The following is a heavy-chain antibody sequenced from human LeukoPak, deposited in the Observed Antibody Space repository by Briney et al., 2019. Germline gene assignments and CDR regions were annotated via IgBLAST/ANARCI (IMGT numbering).Heavy chain of an antibody. V-gene: IGHV1-18*01. CDR1: GYTFTSYG. J-gene: IGHJ4*02. D-gene: IGHD5-18*01. CDR3: ARDGYSYGYGDYFDY. CDR2: ISAYNGNT. Sequence: ASVKVSCKASGYTFTSYGISWVRQAPGQGLEWMGWISAYNGNTNYAQKLQGRVTMTTDTSTSTAYMELRSLGSDDTAVYYCARDGYSYGYGDYFDYWGQGTLVTVSS.